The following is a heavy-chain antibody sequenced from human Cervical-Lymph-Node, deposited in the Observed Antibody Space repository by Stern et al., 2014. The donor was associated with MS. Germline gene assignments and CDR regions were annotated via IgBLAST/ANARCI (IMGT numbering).Heavy chain of an antibody. J-gene: IGHJ5*02. V-gene: IGHV4-59*01. CDR2: IHYSGST. CDR1: GGSISSYY. D-gene: IGHD4-17*01. Sequence: QLQLQESGPGLVKPSETLSLTCTVSGGSISSYYWSWIRQSPGKGLEWIGYIHYSGSTNYSPSLKSRVPISLDTFKNQFSLKLSSVTAADTAVYFGAGSAYGDYSWFDPWGQGTLVTVAS. CDR3: AGSAYGDYSWFDP.